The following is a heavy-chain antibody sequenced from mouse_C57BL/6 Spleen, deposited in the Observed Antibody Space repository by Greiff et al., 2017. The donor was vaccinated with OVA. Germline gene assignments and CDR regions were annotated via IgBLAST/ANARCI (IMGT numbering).Heavy chain of an antibody. CDR3: VRESRFHWYFDV. J-gene: IGHJ1*03. CDR1: GFTFNTYA. Sequence: EVKLEESGGGLVQPKGSLKLSCAASGFTFNTYAMHWVRQAPGKGLEWVARLRSKSSNYATYYAYSVQDRFTISIDDSQSMLYMQMNNLITEETAVDYCVRESRFHWYFDVWGTGTTVTVSS. V-gene: IGHV10-3*01. CDR2: LRSKSSNYAT.